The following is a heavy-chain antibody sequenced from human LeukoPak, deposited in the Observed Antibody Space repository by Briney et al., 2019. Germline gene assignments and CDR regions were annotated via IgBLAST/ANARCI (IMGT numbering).Heavy chain of an antibody. Sequence: PGGSLRLSCAASGFTFSSDWMHWVRQVPGKGLVWVSRINSDGSTIGYADSVKGRFTISRDNAKNTLFLQMNSLRAEDTAVYYCTRGTTSTFDPWGQGTLVTVSS. D-gene: IGHD4-11*01. CDR2: INSDGSTI. CDR1: GFTFSSDW. V-gene: IGHV3-74*01. CDR3: TRGTTSTFDP. J-gene: IGHJ5*02.